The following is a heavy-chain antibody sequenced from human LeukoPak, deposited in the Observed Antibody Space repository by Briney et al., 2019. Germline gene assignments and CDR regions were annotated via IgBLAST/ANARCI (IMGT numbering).Heavy chain of an antibody. CDR2: ISGSGATT. Sequence: PGGSLRLSCAASGFIFSSYAMSWVRQAPGKGLEWVSDISGSGATTSLADSVKGRFTISRDNSKNTLYLQMNSLRAEDTAVYYCAKVRGLYYYYGMDVWGQGTTVTVSS. CDR1: GFIFSSYA. J-gene: IGHJ6*02. D-gene: IGHD3/OR15-3a*01. CDR3: AKVRGLYYYYGMDV. V-gene: IGHV3-23*01.